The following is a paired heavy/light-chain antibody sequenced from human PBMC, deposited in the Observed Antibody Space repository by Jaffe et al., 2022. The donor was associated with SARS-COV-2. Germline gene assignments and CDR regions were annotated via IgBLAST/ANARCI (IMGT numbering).Light chain of an antibody. CDR1: QSILYSSNSKNY. Sequence: DIVMTQSPDSLAVSLGERATINCRSSQSILYSSNSKNYLAWYQQKPGQPPRLLIYWASTRESGVPDRFSGSGSGTDFTLTISSLQAEDVAVYYCQQYYSTPALTFGGGTKVEIK. CDR2: WAS. CDR3: QQYYSTPALT. J-gene: IGKJ4*01. V-gene: IGKV4-1*01.
Heavy chain of an antibody. CDR1: GDSISSSNNY. J-gene: IGHJ4*02. V-gene: IGHV4-39*01. Sequence: QLQLQESGPGLVKPSETLSLTCTVSGDSISSSNNYWGWIRQPPGKGLEWIGSIFYSGNSNYNPSLRSRVTISVDTSKNQFSLRLSSVTAADTAVYYCGTYGSGGFGFRDWGQGALVTVSS. CDR3: GTYGSGGFGFRD. CDR2: IFYSGNS. D-gene: IGHD6-19*01.